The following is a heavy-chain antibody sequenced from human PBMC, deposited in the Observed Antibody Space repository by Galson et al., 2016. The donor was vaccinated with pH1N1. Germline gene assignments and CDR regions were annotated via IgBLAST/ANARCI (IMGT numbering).Heavy chain of an antibody. Sequence: SVKVSCKASGYSFTDYALHWVRQAPGQRLEWMGWINTANGNTKYLQKFQCRVTITRDTSASTAYMELSGLRSEDTAEYYGARGGTLRDFWSKYYPNGVDVWGQGTTVTVSS. J-gene: IGHJ6*02. D-gene: IGHD3-3*01. V-gene: IGHV1-3*04. CDR1: GYSFTDYA. CDR2: INTANGNT. CDR3: ARGGTLRDFWSKYYPNGVDV.